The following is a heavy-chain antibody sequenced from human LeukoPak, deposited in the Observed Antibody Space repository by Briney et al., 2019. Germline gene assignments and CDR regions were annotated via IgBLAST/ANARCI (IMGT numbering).Heavy chain of an antibody. CDR2: ISGSGGST. CDR3: AKQYSSSFLDWFDP. D-gene: IGHD6-6*01. V-gene: IGHV3-23*01. J-gene: IGHJ5*02. Sequence: PGASLRLSCAASGFTFSSYAMSWVRQAPGKGREWVSAISGSGGSTYYADSVKGRFTISRDNSKNTLYLQMNSLRAEDTAVYYCAKQYSSSFLDWFDPWGQGTLVTVSS. CDR1: GFTFSSYA.